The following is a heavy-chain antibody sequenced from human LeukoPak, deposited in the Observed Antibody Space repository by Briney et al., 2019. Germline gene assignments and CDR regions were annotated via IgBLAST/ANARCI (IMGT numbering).Heavy chain of an antibody. CDR1: GFTFSSYG. CDR2: IWYDGSNK. D-gene: IGHD5-18*01. J-gene: IGHJ4*02. Sequence: PGRSLRLSCAASGFTFSSYGMHWVRQAPGKGLEWVAVIWYDGSNKYYADSVKGRFTISRDNSKNTLYLQMNSLRAEDTAVYYCARVLDTAGMSYWGQGTLVTVSS. V-gene: IGHV3-33*01. CDR3: ARVLDTAGMSY.